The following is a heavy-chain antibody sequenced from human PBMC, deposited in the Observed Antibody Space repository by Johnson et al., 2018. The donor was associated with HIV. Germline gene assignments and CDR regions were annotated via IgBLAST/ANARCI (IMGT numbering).Heavy chain of an antibody. CDR3: VRRFYDSSAFDV. CDR1: GFTVSSNY. CDR2: ISYDGTNK. V-gene: IGHV3-30-3*01. J-gene: IGHJ3*01. D-gene: IGHD3-22*01. Sequence: QVQLVESGGGLIQPGGSLRLSCAASGFTVSSNYMSWVRQAPGKGLEWVAFISYDGTNKYFTDSVRGRFTISRDNSRNTLFLQMNSLRAEDTAMYFCVRRFYDSSAFDVWGQGTLVTVSS.